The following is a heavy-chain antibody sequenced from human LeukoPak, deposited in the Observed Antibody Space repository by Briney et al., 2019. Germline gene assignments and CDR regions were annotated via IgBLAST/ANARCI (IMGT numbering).Heavy chain of an antibody. CDR2: ISYGGSDK. D-gene: IGHD5-18*01. CDR1: GFTFSSYG. CDR3: AKNAHYQGYSYGGIDY. J-gene: IGHJ4*02. V-gene: IGHV3-30*18. Sequence: PGRSLRLSCAASGFTFSSYGMHWVRQAPGKGLEWVAVISYGGSDKYSADSVKGRFTISRDNSKNTLYLQMNSLRAEDTAVYYCAKNAHYQGYSYGGIDYWGQGTLVTVSS.